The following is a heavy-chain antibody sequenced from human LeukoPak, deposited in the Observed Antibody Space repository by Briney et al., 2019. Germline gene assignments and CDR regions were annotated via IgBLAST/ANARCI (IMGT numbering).Heavy chain of an antibody. Sequence: GGSLRLSCAASGFTFCSYEMNWVHQAPGKGLEWVSYISSSGSTIYYADSVKGRFTISRDNAKNSLYLQMNSLRAEDTAVYYCARGEEWYYDSSGYYPFDYWGQGTLVTVSS. CDR1: GFTFCSYE. V-gene: IGHV3-48*03. D-gene: IGHD3-22*01. J-gene: IGHJ4*02. CDR3: ARGEEWYYDSSGYYPFDY. CDR2: ISSSGSTI.